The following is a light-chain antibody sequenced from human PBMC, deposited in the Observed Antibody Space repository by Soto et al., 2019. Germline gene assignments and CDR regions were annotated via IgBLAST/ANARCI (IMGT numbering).Light chain of an antibody. CDR3: QQGGS. J-gene: IGKJ4*01. Sequence: EIVLTQFPATLSLSPGEEATLSCRASQSFGTSLAWYQQRPAQAPRLLIYDTFKVAAGVPARFSGSGPGADFTLTISGLEPEDFAVYYCQQGGSFGGGTKVEIK. CDR1: QSFGTS. V-gene: IGKV3-11*01. CDR2: DTF.